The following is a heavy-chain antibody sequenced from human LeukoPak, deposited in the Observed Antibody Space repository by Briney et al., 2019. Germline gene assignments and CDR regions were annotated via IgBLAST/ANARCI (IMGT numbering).Heavy chain of an antibody. Sequence: ASETLSLTCTVSGGSISSYYWSWIRQPPGKGLEWIGYIYYSGSTNYNPSLKSRVTISVDTSKNQFSLKLSSVTAADTAVYYCARKYSSSWVIDYWGQGTLVTVSS. CDR1: GGSISSYY. CDR3: ARKYSSSWVIDY. CDR2: IYYSGST. D-gene: IGHD6-6*01. J-gene: IGHJ4*02. V-gene: IGHV4-59*01.